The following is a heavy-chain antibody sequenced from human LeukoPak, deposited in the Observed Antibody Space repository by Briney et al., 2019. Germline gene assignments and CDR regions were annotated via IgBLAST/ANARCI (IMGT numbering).Heavy chain of an antibody. CDR1: GYSISSGYY. CDR3: ARVGVDYSGNIIKYFFDY. D-gene: IGHD4-23*01. J-gene: IGHJ4*02. V-gene: IGHV4-38-2*02. CDR2: FFHSGNT. Sequence: SETLSLTCTVSGYSISSGYYWGWIRQPPGKGLEWSGSFFHSGNTYYNPSLKSRVTISVDTSKNQFSLKLSPVTAADTAVYYCARVGVDYSGNIIKYFFDYWGQGTLVTVSS.